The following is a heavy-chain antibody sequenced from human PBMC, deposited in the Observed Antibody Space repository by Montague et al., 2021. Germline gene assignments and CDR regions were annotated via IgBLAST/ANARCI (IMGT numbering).Heavy chain of an antibody. Sequence: SETLSLTCTVSGGSLSSSCYYWGWNRPAQGKERVWNGSNNSSGSSNSTLTLQSTLTIPADTSKYQLTLTLSSVTASDTAVYSGVVTPSLYYHGMDVWGQGTTVTVSS. CDR2: NNSSGSS. CDR3: VVTPSLYYHGMDV. V-gene: IGHV4-39*01. J-gene: IGHJ6*02. CDR1: GGSLSSSCYY. D-gene: IGHD4-23*01.